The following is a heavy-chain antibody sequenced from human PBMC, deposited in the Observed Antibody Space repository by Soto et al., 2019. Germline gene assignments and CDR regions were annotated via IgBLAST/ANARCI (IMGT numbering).Heavy chain of an antibody. Sequence: EVQLVESGGDLVKTGGSLRLSCVASGFNFADAWMNWVRQAPGKGLEWVGRIKSGVDGGTTDYAASVKDRFVISRDDSTNMLYLQMDSLKTDDTAFYYCTTHAIARTGLIKWGRGTLVT. CDR3: TTHAIARTGLIK. D-gene: IGHD3-9*01. CDR2: IKSGVDGGTT. CDR1: GFNFADAW. V-gene: IGHV3-15*07. J-gene: IGHJ4*02.